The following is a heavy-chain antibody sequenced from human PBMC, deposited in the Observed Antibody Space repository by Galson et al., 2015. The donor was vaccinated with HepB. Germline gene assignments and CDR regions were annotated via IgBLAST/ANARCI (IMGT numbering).Heavy chain of an antibody. V-gene: IGHV3-53*01. J-gene: IGHJ4*02. Sequence: SLRLSCAASGFTVNSEYMSWVRQAPGEGPEWVPVIYSGGTTYYADSVKGRFTVSRDNAKNTLYLQMNGLRAEDTAVYYCARNPDGDYGDDYWGQGTLVTVSS. CDR3: ARNPDGDYGDDY. D-gene: IGHD4-17*01. CDR2: IYSGGTT. CDR1: GFTVNSEY.